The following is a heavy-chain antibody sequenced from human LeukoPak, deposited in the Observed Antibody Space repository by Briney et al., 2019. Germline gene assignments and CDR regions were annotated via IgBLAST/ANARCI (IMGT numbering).Heavy chain of an antibody. CDR3: AREVPASSPPDY. CDR2: IYHSGST. V-gene: IGHV4-38-2*02. D-gene: IGHD2-2*01. CDR1: GYSISSGYY. Sequence: SETLSLTCTVSGYSISSGYYWGWIRPPPGKGLEWIGSIYHSGSTYYNPSLKSRVTISVDTSKNQFSLKLSSVTAADTAVYYCAREVPASSPPDYWGQGTLGTVSS. J-gene: IGHJ4*02.